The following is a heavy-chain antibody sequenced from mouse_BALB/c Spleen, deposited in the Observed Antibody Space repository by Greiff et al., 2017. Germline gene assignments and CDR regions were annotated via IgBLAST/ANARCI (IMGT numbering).Heavy chain of an antibody. CDR1: GFTFSSYA. CDR2: ISSGGSYT. CDR3: ARDSYRYFDY. Sequence: EVKVEESGGGLVKPGGSLKLSCAASGFTFSSYAMSWVRQSPEKRLEWVAEISSGGSYTYYPDTVTGRFTISRDNAKNTLYLEMSSLRSEDTAMYYCARDSYRYFDYWGQGTTLTFSS. D-gene: IGHD2-14*01. J-gene: IGHJ2*01. V-gene: IGHV5-9-4*01.